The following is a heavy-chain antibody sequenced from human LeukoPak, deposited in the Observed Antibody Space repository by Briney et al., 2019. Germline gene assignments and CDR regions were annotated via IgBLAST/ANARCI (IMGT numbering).Heavy chain of an antibody. CDR3: ARRQGTTLSFDY. J-gene: IGHJ4*02. D-gene: IGHD1-1*01. CDR2: INAYNGNT. CDR1: GYTFNTYG. Sequence: ASVKGSCKASGYTFNTYGFSWVRQAPGQGLEWMGWINAYNGNTNHAQKLQGRVTMTTETSTSTAYMELRSLRSDDTAVYYCARRQGTTLSFDYWGQGTLVTVSS. V-gene: IGHV1-18*01.